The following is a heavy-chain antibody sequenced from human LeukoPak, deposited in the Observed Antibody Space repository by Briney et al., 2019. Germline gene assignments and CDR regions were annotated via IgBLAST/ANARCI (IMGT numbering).Heavy chain of an antibody. D-gene: IGHD3-3*01. CDR3: ARLSVSITRRFDL. CDR2: ITKGGATV. Sequence: GGSLRLSCAPSGFTLSNYEMNWVRLTPGKGLEWISFITKGGATVLYAESVKGRFTISRDNANSSLYLQMNSLRAEDTAVYFCARLSVSITRRFDLWGQGTLVTVSS. V-gene: IGHV3-48*03. CDR1: GFTLSNYE. J-gene: IGHJ5*02.